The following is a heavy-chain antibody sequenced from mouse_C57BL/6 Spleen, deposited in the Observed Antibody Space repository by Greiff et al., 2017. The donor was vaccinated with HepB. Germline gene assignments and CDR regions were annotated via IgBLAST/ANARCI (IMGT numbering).Heavy chain of an antibody. D-gene: IGHD2-5*01. CDR1: GYTFTSYW. CDR2: IYPGSGST. Sequence: QVQLQQPGAELVKPGASVKMSCKASGYTFTSYWITWVKQRPGQGLEWIGDIYPGSGSTNYNEKFKSKATLTVDTSSSTAYMQLSSLTSEDSAVYYCARGGSNYPYYYAMDYWGQGTSVTVSS. J-gene: IGHJ4*01. CDR3: ARGGSNYPYYYAMDY. V-gene: IGHV1-55*01.